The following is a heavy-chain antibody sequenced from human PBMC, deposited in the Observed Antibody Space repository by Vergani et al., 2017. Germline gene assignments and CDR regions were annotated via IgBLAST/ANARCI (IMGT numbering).Heavy chain of an antibody. Sequence: QVQLQESGPGLVKPSETLSLTCTVSGGSISSYYWSWIRQPPGKGLEWIGYIYYSGSTNYNPSLKSRVTISVDTSKNQFSLKLSSVTAADTAVYYCARSGRWLQFRNWFDPWGQGTLVTGSS. V-gene: IGHV4-59*01. D-gene: IGHD5-24*01. CDR3: ARSGRWLQFRNWFDP. CDR1: GGSISSYY. J-gene: IGHJ5*02. CDR2: IYYSGST.